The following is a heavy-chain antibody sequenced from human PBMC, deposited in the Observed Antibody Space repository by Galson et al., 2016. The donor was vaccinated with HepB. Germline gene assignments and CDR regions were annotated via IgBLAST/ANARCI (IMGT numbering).Heavy chain of an antibody. CDR1: GFTFSSYW. D-gene: IGHD2-2*01. CDR3: ARTIVAVPGANDYFDY. V-gene: IGHV3-7*01. Sequence: SLRLSCAVSGFTFSSYWMSWVRQAPGKGLEWVANLNKDGSEKYYMDSVKGRFTISRDNAKNALYLQMNSLRAEDTAVYYCARTIVAVPGANDYFDYWGQGTLVTVSS. J-gene: IGHJ4*02. CDR2: LNKDGSEK.